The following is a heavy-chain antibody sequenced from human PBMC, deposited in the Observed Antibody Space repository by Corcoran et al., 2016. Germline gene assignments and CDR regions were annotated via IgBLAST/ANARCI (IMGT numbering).Heavy chain of an antibody. CDR1: GGTFSSYA. V-gene: IGHV1-69*06. D-gene: IGHD1-7*01. CDR2: IIPIFGTA. CDR3: ASEITGTTAEFDH. J-gene: IGHJ4*02. Sequence: QVQLVQSRAEVKKPGSSVKVSCKASGGTFSSYAISWVRQAPGQGLEWMGGIIPIFGTANYAQKFQGRVTITEDKSTSTAYMELSSLRSEDTAVYYWASEITGTTAEFDHWSQGTLVTVSS.